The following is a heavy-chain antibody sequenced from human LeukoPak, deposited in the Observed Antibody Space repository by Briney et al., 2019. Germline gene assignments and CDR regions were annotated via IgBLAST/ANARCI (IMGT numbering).Heavy chain of an antibody. CDR3: ARELLDGYNSVGVDY. J-gene: IGHJ4*02. Sequence: GGSLRLSCAASGFTFSSYEMNWVRQAPGKGLEWVSYISNSGTAIYYADSVKGRFTISRDNAKSSLYLQMNSLRAEDTAVYYCARELLDGYNSVGVDYWGQGTLVTVSS. V-gene: IGHV3-48*03. CDR2: ISNSGTAI. CDR1: GFTFSSYE. D-gene: IGHD5-24*01.